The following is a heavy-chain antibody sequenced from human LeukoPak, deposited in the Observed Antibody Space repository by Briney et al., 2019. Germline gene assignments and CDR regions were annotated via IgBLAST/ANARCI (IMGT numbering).Heavy chain of an antibody. CDR1: GFPFSNYA. D-gene: IGHD3-22*01. CDR2: ISHHGYDK. J-gene: IGHJ3*02. CDR3: AKDLDYYDSSGYWGAFDI. Sequence: GRSLRLSCAASGFPFSNYAFHWVRQAPGKGLEWVAVISHHGYDKYYADSVRGRSTISRDNSKNTLYLQMNSLRAEDTAVYYCAKDLDYYDSSGYWGAFDIWGQGTMVTVSS. V-gene: IGHV3-30*01.